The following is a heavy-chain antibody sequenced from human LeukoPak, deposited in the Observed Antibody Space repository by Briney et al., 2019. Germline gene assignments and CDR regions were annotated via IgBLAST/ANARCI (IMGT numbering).Heavy chain of an antibody. CDR2: IYYSGST. CDR1: GGSISSGGYY. D-gene: IGHD5-18*01. V-gene: IGHV4-31*03. J-gene: IGHJ4*02. CDR3: ARQVYNYGHLPYYFDY. Sequence: KSSETLSLTCTASGGSISSGGYYWSWIRQHPGKGLEWIGYIYYSGSTYYNPSLKSRVTISVDTSKNQFSLKLKSVTAADTAVYYCARQVYNYGHLPYYFDYWGQGTLVTVSS.